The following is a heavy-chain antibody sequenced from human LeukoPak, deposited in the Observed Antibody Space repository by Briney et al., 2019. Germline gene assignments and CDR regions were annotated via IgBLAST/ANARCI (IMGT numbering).Heavy chain of an antibody. Sequence: PGGSLRLSCAASGFTFSSYSMNWVRQAPGKGLEWVSSISSSSSYIYYADSVKGRFTISRDNAKNSLYLQMNSLRAEDTAVYYCAREDYGGNSVFGYYCYGMDVWGQGTTVTVSS. CDR2: ISSSSSYI. CDR1: GFTFSSYS. J-gene: IGHJ6*02. D-gene: IGHD4-23*01. CDR3: AREDYGGNSVFGYYCYGMDV. V-gene: IGHV3-21*01.